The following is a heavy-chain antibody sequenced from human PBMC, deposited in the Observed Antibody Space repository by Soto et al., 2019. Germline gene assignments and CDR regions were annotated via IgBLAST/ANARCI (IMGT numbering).Heavy chain of an antibody. D-gene: IGHD2-8*01. V-gene: IGHV3-30-3*01. CDR2: ISYDGSNK. J-gene: IGHJ6*02. CDR1: GFTFSSYA. Sequence: GGSLRLSCAASGFTFSSYAMHWVRQAPGKGLEWVAVISYDGSNKYYADSVKGRFTISRDNSKNTLYLQMNSLRAEDTAVYYCARAAAGYCTNGVCYKDYYGMDVWGQGTTVTVSS. CDR3: ARAAAGYCTNGVCYKDYYGMDV.